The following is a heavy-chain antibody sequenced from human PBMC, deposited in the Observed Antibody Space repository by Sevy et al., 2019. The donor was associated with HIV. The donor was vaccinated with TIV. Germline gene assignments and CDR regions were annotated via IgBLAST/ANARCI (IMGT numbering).Heavy chain of an antibody. CDR3: VRAIAEDGSF. D-gene: IGHD6-13*01. CDR1: GFTLNSYW. V-gene: IGHV3-7*01. J-gene: IGHJ4*02. Sequence: GGSLRLSCVASGFTLNSYWMGWVRQAPGKGLEWVGNIKQDGSVKYYVDSVKGRFTISRDNARNLQYLQMNSLRVEDTALYYCVRAIAEDGSFWGQGTLVTVSS. CDR2: IKQDGSVK.